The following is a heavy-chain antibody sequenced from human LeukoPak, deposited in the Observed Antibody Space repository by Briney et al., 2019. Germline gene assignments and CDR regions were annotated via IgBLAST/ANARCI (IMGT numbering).Heavy chain of an antibody. Sequence: PGGSLRLSCAASGFTFDDYGMSWVRQAPGKGLEWVSSISSSSSYIYYADSVKGRFTISRDNAKNSLYLQMNSLRAEDTAVYYCARDLTTVVTRAAFDIWGQGTMVTVSS. CDR3: ARDLTTVVTRAAFDI. J-gene: IGHJ3*02. CDR2: ISSSSSYI. CDR1: GFTFDDYG. V-gene: IGHV3-21*01. D-gene: IGHD4-23*01.